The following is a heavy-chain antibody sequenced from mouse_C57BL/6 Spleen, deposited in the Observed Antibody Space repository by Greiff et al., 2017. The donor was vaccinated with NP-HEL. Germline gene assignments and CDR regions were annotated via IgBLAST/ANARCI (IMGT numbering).Heavy chain of an antibody. D-gene: IGHD2-2*01. V-gene: IGHV5-17*01. CDR3: ARPYGYDGAWFAY. CDR1: GFTFSDYG. Sequence: DVHLVESGGGLVKPGGSLKLSCAASGFTFSDYGMHWVRQAPEKGLEWVAYISSGSSTIYYADTVKGRFTISRDNAKNTLFLQMTSLRSEDTAMYYCARPYGYDGAWFAYWGQGTLVTVSA. J-gene: IGHJ3*01. CDR2: ISSGSSTI.